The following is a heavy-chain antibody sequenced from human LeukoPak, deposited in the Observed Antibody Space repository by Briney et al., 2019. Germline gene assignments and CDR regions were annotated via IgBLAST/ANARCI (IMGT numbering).Heavy chain of an antibody. CDR3: ARELEAFDI. CDR1: GGSISSGGYS. CDR2: IYHSGST. Sequence: SETLSLTCAVSGGSISSGGYSWSWIRQPPGKGLEWIGYIYHSGSTYYNPSLKSRVTISVDRSKNQFPLKLSSVTAADTAVYYCARELEAFDIWGQGTMVTVSS. D-gene: IGHD1-1*01. J-gene: IGHJ3*02. V-gene: IGHV4-30-2*01.